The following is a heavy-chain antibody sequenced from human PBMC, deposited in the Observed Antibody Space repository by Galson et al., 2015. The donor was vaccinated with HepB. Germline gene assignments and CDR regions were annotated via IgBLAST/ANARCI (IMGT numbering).Heavy chain of an antibody. CDR2: INADGSRK. Sequence: SLRLSCAASGFTFSGYWMHWVRQVPGKGLVWLARINADGSRKSYGESVKGRFTIFRDKAKSTLYLQMNSLTVEDTAVYYCVKGYCSSTICSNAEVFDGPWGQGTLVTVSS. CDR1: GFTFSGYW. CDR3: VKGYCSSTICSNAEVFDGP. D-gene: IGHD2-2*01. V-gene: IGHV3-74*01. J-gene: IGHJ5*02.